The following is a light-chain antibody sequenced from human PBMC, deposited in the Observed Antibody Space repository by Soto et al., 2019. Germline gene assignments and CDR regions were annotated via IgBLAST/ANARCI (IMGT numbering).Light chain of an antibody. CDR1: QSVSSSY. J-gene: IGKJ4*01. V-gene: IGKV3-20*01. Sequence: EIVLTQSPATLSLSPGERATLSCRASQSVSSSYLAWYQQKPGQAPRLLIYGASSSATGIPDRFSGSGSGTDVALTISSREPEDVAVDYCQQYGSWPWGLTFGGGTKVEIK. CDR3: QQYGSWPWGLT. CDR2: GAS.